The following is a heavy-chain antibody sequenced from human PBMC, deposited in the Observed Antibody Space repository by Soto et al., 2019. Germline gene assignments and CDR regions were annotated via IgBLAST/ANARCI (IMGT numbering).Heavy chain of an antibody. J-gene: IGHJ6*02. CDR1: GGSLSNYG. CDR3: ARGDATKIVVTTYYGMDV. CDR2: IIPVFGTP. D-gene: IGHD3-22*01. Sequence: QVQLVQSGAEVKKPGSSVKVSCKASGGSLSNYGISWVRQAPGQGLEWMGAIIPVFGTPNYAPKFQDRGTTTAEESTTTVYMEVRSLTSEDTAVYYCARGDATKIVVTTYYGMDVWGQGTTVTVSS. V-gene: IGHV1-69*12.